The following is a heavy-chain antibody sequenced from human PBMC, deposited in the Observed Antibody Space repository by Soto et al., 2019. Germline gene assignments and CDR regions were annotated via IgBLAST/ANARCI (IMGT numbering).Heavy chain of an antibody. V-gene: IGHV1-2*02. CDR1: GYTFTGYY. D-gene: IGHD3-10*01. J-gene: IGHJ6*02. Sequence: ASVKVSCKASGYTFTGYYMHSVRQAPGQRLEWMGWINPNSGGTNYAQKFQGRVTMTRDTSISTAYMELSRLRSDDTAVYYCARDTGPLEPQVPPLDGMDVWGQGTTVTVSS. CDR3: ARDTGPLEPQVPPLDGMDV. CDR2: INPNSGGT.